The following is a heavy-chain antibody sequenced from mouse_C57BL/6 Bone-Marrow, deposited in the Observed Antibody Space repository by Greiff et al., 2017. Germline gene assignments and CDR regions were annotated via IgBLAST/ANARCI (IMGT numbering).Heavy chain of an antibody. V-gene: IGHV14-4*01. D-gene: IGHD2-13*01. CDR1: GFNIKDDY. J-gene: IGHJ3*01. CDR3: ILDGDEGLSWFAY. Sequence: EVQLQQSGAELVRPGASVKLSCTASGFNIKDDYMHWVKQRPEQGLEWIGWIDPANGDTEYASKFQGKATITADTSSNTAYLQLSSLTSEDTAVYYCILDGDEGLSWFAYWGQGTRVTVSA. CDR2: IDPANGDT.